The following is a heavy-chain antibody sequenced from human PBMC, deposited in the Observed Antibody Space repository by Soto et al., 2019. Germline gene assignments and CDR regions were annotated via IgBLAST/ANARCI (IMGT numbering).Heavy chain of an antibody. CDR3: ARGSPVAALDY. Sequence: PSATLSLTCTVSGGSVTNSSYYWGWIRQSPGKGLEWIGEIYHSGSTNYNPSLKSRVTISVDKSKNQFSLKLTSVTAADTAVYYCARGSPVAALDYWGQGTLVTVSS. CDR2: IYHSGST. CDR1: GGSVTNSSYY. J-gene: IGHJ4*02. D-gene: IGHD6-19*01. V-gene: IGHV4-39*07.